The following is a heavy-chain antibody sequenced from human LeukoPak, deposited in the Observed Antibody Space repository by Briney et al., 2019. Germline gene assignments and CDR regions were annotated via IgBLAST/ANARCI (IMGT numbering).Heavy chain of an antibody. D-gene: IGHD3-16*02. CDR2: INPNSGGT. V-gene: IGHV1-2*02. J-gene: IGHJ3*02. Sequence: ASVKVSCKASGYIFTDYYMYWVRQAPGQGPEWMGWINPNSGGTNYAQKFQGRVTMTRDTSISTAYMELSRLRSDDTAVYYCARAKLSLGSGDAFDIWGQGTMVTVSS. CDR3: ARAKLSLGSGDAFDI. CDR1: GYIFTDYY.